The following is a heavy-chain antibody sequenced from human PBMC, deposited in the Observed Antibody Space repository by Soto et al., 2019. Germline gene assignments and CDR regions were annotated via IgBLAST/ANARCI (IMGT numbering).Heavy chain of an antibody. D-gene: IGHD2-21*01. V-gene: IGHV1-69*09. CDR1: GIMSSGYG. Sequence: QEQVVQSGPAMKEPGSSVKVSCRASGIMSSGYGFSWVRQAPGQGLEWVGMINPILDSTHYAQNLQGRVSLSANKAGETACLEVTRLRLEDTAIFFGATLAGAGLDPWGRGPVVTVSS. CDR3: ATLAGAGLDP. CDR2: INPILDST. J-gene: IGHJ5*02.